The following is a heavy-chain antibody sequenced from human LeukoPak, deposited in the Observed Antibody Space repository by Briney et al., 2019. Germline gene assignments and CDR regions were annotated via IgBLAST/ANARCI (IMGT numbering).Heavy chain of an antibody. CDR1: GYSFTNYW. J-gene: IGHJ4*02. CDR2: IYPSDSDT. V-gene: IGHV5-51*01. D-gene: IGHD6-6*01. Sequence: GESLKISCQGSGYSFTNYWIGWVRQMPGKGLEWMGIIYPSDSDTKYSPSFRGQVTISADKSISTAYLQWSSLKASDTAMYYCARQYSSSSLYFDYWGQGTLVTVSS. CDR3: ARQYSSSSLYFDY.